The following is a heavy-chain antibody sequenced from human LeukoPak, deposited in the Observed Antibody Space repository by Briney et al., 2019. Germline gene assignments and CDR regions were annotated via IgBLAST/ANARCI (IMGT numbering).Heavy chain of an antibody. V-gene: IGHV3-48*03. Sequence: GGSLRLFCAASGFTFRNYEMNWVRQAPGKGLEWVSYISSSGDTTYYADSVKGRFTISRDNAKNSLYLQMNSLRAEDTAIYYCARLLYYDSSGYSYWGQGTLVTVSS. CDR2: ISSSGDTT. CDR1: GFTFRNYE. CDR3: ARLLYYDSSGYSY. D-gene: IGHD3-22*01. J-gene: IGHJ4*02.